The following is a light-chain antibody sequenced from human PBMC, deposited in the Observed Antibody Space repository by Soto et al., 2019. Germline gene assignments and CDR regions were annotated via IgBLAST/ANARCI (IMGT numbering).Light chain of an antibody. CDR2: AAS. Sequence: DIQMTQSPSSLSASVGDRVTITCRASRGIGNDLGWFQLKPGKAPKRLIYAASRLQSGVPSRFSGSGSGTEFTLTISSLQPEDFATYYCLQHNSYRAFGQGTKVDIK. CDR1: RGIGND. J-gene: IGKJ1*01. V-gene: IGKV1-17*01. CDR3: LQHNSYRA.